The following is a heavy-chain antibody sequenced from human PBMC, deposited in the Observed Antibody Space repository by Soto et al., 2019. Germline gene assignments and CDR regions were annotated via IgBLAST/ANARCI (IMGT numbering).Heavy chain of an antibody. CDR3: TTVFYDSSGNPDY. CDR1: GFTFSNAW. CDR2: IKRKTDGGTT. J-gene: IGHJ4*02. Sequence: GGSLRLSCAASGFTFSNAWMNWVRQAPGKGLEWVGRIKRKTDGGTTDYAAPVKGRFTISRDDSKNTLYLQMNSLKTEDTAVYYCTTVFYDSSGNPDYWGQGTLVTVSS. V-gene: IGHV3-15*07. D-gene: IGHD3-22*01.